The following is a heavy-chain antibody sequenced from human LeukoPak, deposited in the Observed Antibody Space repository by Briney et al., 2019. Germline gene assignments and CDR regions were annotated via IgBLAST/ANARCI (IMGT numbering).Heavy chain of an antibody. D-gene: IGHD1-26*01. J-gene: IGHJ4*02. Sequence: PGGSLRLSCAAFAFSLSAYNMNWVRQAPGKGLEWVSSISYTGTYIYYADSVKGRFTISRDNAQNSLYLQMNSLRAEDTAIYYCVRDRGTYRPIDYWGQGTLATVSS. V-gene: IGHV3-21*04. CDR3: VRDRGTYRPIDY. CDR2: ISYTGTYI. CDR1: AFSLSAYN.